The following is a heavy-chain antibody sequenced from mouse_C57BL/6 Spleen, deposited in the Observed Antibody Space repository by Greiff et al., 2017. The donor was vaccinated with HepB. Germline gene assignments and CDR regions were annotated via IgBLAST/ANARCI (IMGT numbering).Heavy chain of an antibody. D-gene: IGHD1-1*01. Sequence: VQLQQSGAELVRPGASVTLSCKASGYTFTDYEMHWVKQTPVHGLEWIGAIDPETGGTAYNQKFKGKAILTADKSSSTAYMELRSLTSEDSAVYYCTRPLDYYGSSWYFDVWGTGTTVTVSS. V-gene: IGHV1-15*01. CDR2: IDPETGGT. J-gene: IGHJ1*03. CDR3: TRPLDYYGSSWYFDV. CDR1: GYTFTDYE.